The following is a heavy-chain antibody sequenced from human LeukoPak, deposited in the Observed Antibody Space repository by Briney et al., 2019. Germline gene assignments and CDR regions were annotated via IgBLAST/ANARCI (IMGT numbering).Heavy chain of an antibody. J-gene: IGHJ4*02. V-gene: IGHV3-30*02. CDR3: AKLTAAAGMSIGDY. CDR1: GFTLSSYG. CDR2: IRYDGSNK. D-gene: IGHD6-13*01. Sequence: GGSLRLSCAASGFTLSSYGMHWVRQAPGKGLEWVAFIRYDGSNKYYADSVKGRFTISRDNFKNTLYLQMNSLRAEDTAVYYCAKLTAAAGMSIGDYWGQGTLVTVSS.